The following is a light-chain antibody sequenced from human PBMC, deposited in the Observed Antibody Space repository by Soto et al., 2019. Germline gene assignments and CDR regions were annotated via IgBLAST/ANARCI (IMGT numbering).Light chain of an antibody. Sequence: DIQLTQSPSFLSASVGDRVTITCRASQGISSYLAWDQQKPGKAPKLLIYAASTLQSGVPSRFSGSGSGTEFPLTISSLQPEDFATYYCQQLNSYPPWTFGPGTKVDIK. V-gene: IGKV1-9*01. J-gene: IGKJ3*01. CDR2: AAS. CDR3: QQLNSYPPWT. CDR1: QGISSY.